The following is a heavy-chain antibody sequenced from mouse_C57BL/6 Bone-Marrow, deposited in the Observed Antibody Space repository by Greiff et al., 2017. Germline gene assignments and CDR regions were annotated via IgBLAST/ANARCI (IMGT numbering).Heavy chain of an antibody. CDR3: AISLVDDGYCFGD. CDR1: GYSITSGYD. V-gene: IGHV3-1*01. CDR2: ISYSGST. D-gene: IGHD2-3*01. J-gene: IGHJ2*01. Sequence: DVQLQESGPGMVKPSQSLSLTCTVTGYSITSGYDWHWIRHFPGNQLEWMGYISYSGSTNYNPSLKSRISFTHENSKNHFFRTFNSGTTEDTATYYGAISLVDDGYCFGDWGQGTTRTVSS.